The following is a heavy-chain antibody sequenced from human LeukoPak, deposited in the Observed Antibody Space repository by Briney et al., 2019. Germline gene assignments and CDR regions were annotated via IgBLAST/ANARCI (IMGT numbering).Heavy chain of an antibody. CDR1: GGSISNNNYY. CDR3: ARQYYTLRVFDI. D-gene: IGHD2/OR15-2a*01. Sequence: PSETLSLTCTVSGGSISNNNYYWGWIRQSPGKGLEWIGSGYHRGDTDYNPSLKSRVNIPLDSSKNQFYLRLTSVSAADTAVYYCARQYYTLRVFDIGGQGTMVTVSS. V-gene: IGHV4-39*01. J-gene: IGHJ3*02. CDR2: GYHRGDT.